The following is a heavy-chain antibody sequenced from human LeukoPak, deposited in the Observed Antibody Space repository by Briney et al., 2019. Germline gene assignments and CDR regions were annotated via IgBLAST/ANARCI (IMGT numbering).Heavy chain of an antibody. CDR1: GGSFSGYY. Sequence: SETLSLTCAVYGGSFSGYYWSWIRQPPGKGLEWIGEINHSGSTNYNPSLKSRVTISVDTSKNQFSLKLSSVTAADTAVYYCATLFWSGYYWGQGTLVTVSS. D-gene: IGHD3-3*01. V-gene: IGHV4-34*01. CDR3: ATLFWSGYY. J-gene: IGHJ4*02. CDR2: INHSGST.